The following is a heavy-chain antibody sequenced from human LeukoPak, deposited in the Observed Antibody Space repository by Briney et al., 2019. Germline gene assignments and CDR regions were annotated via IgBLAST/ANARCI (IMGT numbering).Heavy chain of an antibody. CDR3: ARDSRVGGTMWY. V-gene: IGHV3-30*03. CDR1: GFTFSSYG. CDR2: ISYDGSNK. Sequence: PGRSLRLSCAASGFTFSSYGMHWVRQAPGKGLEWVAVISYDGSNKYYADSVKGRFTISRDNSKNTLYLQMNSLRAEDTAVYYCARDSRVGGTMWYWGQGTLVTVSS. D-gene: IGHD1-26*01. J-gene: IGHJ4*02.